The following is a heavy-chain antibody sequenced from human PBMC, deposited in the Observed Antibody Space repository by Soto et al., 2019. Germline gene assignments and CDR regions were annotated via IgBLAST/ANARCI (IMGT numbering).Heavy chain of an antibody. CDR2: INPSGGST. V-gene: IGHV1-46*01. D-gene: IGHD4-4*01. CDR3: ARDLKYHPISNWYYYGMDV. Sequence: ASVKVSCKASGYTFTSYYMHWVRQAPGQGLEWMGIINPSGGSTSYAQKFQGRVTMTRDTSTSTVYMELSSLGSEDTAVYYCARDLKYHPISNWYYYGMDVWGQGTTVTVSS. CDR1: GYTFTSYY. J-gene: IGHJ6*02.